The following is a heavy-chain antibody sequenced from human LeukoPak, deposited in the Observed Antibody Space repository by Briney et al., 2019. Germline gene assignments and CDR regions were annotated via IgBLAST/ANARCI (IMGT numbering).Heavy chain of an antibody. D-gene: IGHD2-15*01. J-gene: IGHJ5*02. Sequence: SETLSLTCTVSGGSISSYYWSWIRQPPGKGLEWIGYIYYSGSTNYNPSLKSRVTISVDTSKNQFSLKLSSVTAADTAVYYCARGLPIVVGGPPQYPENWFDPWGQGTLVTVSS. CDR3: ARGLPIVVGGPPQYPENWFDP. CDR1: GGSISSYY. V-gene: IGHV4-59*01. CDR2: IYYSGST.